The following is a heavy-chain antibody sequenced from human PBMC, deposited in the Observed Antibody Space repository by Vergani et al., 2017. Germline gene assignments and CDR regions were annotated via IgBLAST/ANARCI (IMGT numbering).Heavy chain of an antibody. Sequence: EVQLLESGGGLVQPGGSLRLSCAASGFTFSSYAMSWVRQAPGKGLEWVSAISGSGGSTYYADSVKGRFTISRDNSKNTLYLQMNSLRAEDTAVYYCAKGYDFWSGYSKYYFDYWGQGTVVTVSS. CDR3: AKGYDFWSGYSKYYFDY. CDR1: GFTFSSYA. D-gene: IGHD3-3*01. V-gene: IGHV3-23*01. CDR2: ISGSGGST. J-gene: IGHJ4*02.